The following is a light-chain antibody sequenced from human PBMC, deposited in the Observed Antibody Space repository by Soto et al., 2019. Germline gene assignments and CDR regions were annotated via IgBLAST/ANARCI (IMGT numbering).Light chain of an antibody. CDR3: HESYSAPSVS. CDR2: AAS. V-gene: IGKV1-39*01. Sequence: DVQMTQSPSSMSASVGDRVTITCRASQSISAYLNWYQQKPGKAPKLLIYAASSLQRGVPSRCSSRRSATEFTLTIIRLAPEDLAPNYCHESYSAPSVSFSPGTKGDIQ. CDR1: QSISAY. J-gene: IGKJ3*01.